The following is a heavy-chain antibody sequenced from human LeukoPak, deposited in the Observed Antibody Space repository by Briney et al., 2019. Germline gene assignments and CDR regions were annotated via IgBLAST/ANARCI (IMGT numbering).Heavy chain of an antibody. CDR3: ASSFLYSSGWYGYYFDY. CDR1: GFTFSSYS. Sequence: GGSLRLSCAASGFTFSSYSMNWVRQAPGKGLEWVSSISSSSSYIYYADSVKGRFTISRDNAKNSLYLQMNSLRAEDTAVYYCASSFLYSSGWYGYYFDYRGQGTLVTVSS. D-gene: IGHD6-19*01. J-gene: IGHJ4*02. V-gene: IGHV3-21*01. CDR2: ISSSSSYI.